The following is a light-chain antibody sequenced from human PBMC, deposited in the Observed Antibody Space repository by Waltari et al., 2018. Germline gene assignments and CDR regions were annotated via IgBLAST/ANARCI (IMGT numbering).Light chain of an antibody. CDR2: DTS. CDR1: QSVSTY. J-gene: IGKJ5*01. V-gene: IGKV3-11*01. CDR3: QQGST. Sequence: EILLTQAPATLSLFPGERATLFCRARQSVSTYFSWYQQKPGQAPRRLIYDTSNRAAGIPARFTGRGSGTDFTLTISGLEPEDFAVYYCQQGSTFGQGTRLEIK.